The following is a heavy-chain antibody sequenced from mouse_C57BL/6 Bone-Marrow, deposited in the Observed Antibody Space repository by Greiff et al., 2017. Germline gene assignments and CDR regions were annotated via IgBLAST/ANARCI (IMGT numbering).Heavy chain of an antibody. V-gene: IGHV1-63*01. CDR2: IYPGGGYT. CDR1: GYTFTNYW. J-gene: IGHJ1*03. Sequence: VKLMESGAELVRPGTSVKMSCKASGYTFTNYWIGWAKQRPGHGLEWIGDIYPGGGYTNYNEKFKGKATLTAEKSSSTAYMQFSRLTSEDSAIFYCARSDGYHAGWYFDVWGTGTTVTVSS. CDR3: ARSDGYHAGWYFDV. D-gene: IGHD2-3*01.